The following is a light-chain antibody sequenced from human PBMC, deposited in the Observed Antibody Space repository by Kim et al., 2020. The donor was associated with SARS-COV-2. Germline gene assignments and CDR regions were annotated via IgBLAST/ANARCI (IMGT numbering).Light chain of an antibody. CDR2: GAS. Sequence: SPGERDTHSSRSSQSSSSGLAWYQQKTGQDPRLVMYGASTRATGIPARLSGSGSGTELTLTISSMQSEDFAVYYCQQYDCWPPYNFGLGTKVDIK. CDR1: QSSSSG. CDR3: QQYDCWPPYN. J-gene: IGKJ2*01. V-gene: IGKV3-15*01.